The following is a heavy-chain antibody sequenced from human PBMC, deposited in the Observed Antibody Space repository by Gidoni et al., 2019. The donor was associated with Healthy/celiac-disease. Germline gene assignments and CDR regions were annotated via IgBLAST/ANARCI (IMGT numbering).Heavy chain of an antibody. CDR2: IIPIFGTA. V-gene: IGHV1-69*01. CDR1: GGPFSSYA. Sequence: QVQLVQSGAEVKKPGSSVKVSCKASGGPFSSYALSWVRQAPGQGPEWMGGIIPIFGTANYAQKFQGRVTITADESTSTAYMELSSLRSEDTAVYYCASVSTEIAAAGTLGWFDPWGQGTLVTVSS. J-gene: IGHJ5*02. CDR3: ASVSTEIAAAGTLGWFDP. D-gene: IGHD6-13*01.